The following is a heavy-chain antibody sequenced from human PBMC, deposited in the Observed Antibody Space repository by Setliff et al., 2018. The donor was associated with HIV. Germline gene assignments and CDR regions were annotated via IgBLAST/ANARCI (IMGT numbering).Heavy chain of an antibody. CDR2: IFDSGTT. CDR3: ARQGGYNSPLMV. D-gene: IGHD3-10*01. Sequence: LSLTCTVSGGSITSYYWNWIRQSPGKGLEWIGYIFDSGTTKYNPSVTSRVTISVDASKNQFFLQLISVTAADTAVYYCARQGGYNSPLMVWGQRKLVTVSS. CDR1: GGSITSYY. J-gene: IGHJ4*02. V-gene: IGHV4-59*08.